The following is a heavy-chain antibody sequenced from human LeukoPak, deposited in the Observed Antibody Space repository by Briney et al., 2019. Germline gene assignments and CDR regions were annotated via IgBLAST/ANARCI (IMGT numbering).Heavy chain of an antibody. Sequence: GASVKVSCKASGYTFTGYYMHWVRQAPGQGLEWMGWINPNSGGTNYAQKFQGRVTMTRDTSISTAYMELSRLRSDDTAVYYCARGATVAVAGGIVVYWGQGTLVTVSS. V-gene: IGHV1-2*02. CDR2: INPNSGGT. J-gene: IGHJ4*02. CDR1: GYTFTGYY. D-gene: IGHD6-19*01. CDR3: ARGATVAVAGGIVVY.